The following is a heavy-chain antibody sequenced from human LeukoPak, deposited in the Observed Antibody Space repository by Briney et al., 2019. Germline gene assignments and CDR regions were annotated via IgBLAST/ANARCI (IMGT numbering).Heavy chain of an antibody. CDR1: GGTFSSYA. Sequence: SVKVSCKASGGTFSSYAISWVRQAPGPGLGWMGGIVPIFGTANYAQKFPGRVTITADESTSTAYMELSSLRSEDTAVYYCASTGSGDHSEYFQHWGQGTLVTVSS. V-gene: IGHV1-69*01. CDR2: IVPIFGTA. D-gene: IGHD1-14*01. CDR3: ASTGSGDHSEYFQH. J-gene: IGHJ1*01.